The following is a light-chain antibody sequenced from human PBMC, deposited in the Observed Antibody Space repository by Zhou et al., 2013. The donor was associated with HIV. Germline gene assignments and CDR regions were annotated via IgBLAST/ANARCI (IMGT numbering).Light chain of an antibody. CDR1: QSISNNY. CDR3: QQYARSPFT. Sequence: EIVLTQSPGTLSLSPGERATLSCRASQSISNNYLAWYQQKPGQAPRLLIYGVSSRATGIPDRFSGSGSGTDFTLAISRLEPEDFAVYYCQQYARSPFTFGPGTTVDIK. V-gene: IGKV3-20*01. J-gene: IGKJ3*01. CDR2: GVS.